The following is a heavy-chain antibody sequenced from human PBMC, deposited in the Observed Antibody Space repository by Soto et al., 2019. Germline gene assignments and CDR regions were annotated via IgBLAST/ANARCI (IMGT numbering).Heavy chain of an antibody. CDR2: ISGSGGST. J-gene: IGHJ5*02. CDR1: GFTVSSNY. Sequence: GGSLRLSCAASGFTVSSNYMSWVRQAPGKGLEWVSAISGSGGSTYYADSVKGRFTISRDNSKNTLYLQMNSLRAEDTAVYYCAKVLSPVLRFLEWLLPNNWFDPWGQGTLVTVSS. V-gene: IGHV3-23*01. D-gene: IGHD3-3*01. CDR3: AKVLSPVLRFLEWLLPNNWFDP.